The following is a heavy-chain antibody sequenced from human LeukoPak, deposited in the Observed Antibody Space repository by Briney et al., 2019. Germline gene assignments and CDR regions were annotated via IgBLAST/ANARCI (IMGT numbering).Heavy chain of an antibody. V-gene: IGHV1-18*01. CDR3: ARDWSENDIVATFRLYYYYYYGMDV. Sequence: APVKVSCKASGYTFTSYGISWGRQAPGQGLEWMGWISAYNGNTNYAQKLQGRVTMTTDTSTSTAYMELRSLRSDDTAVYYCARDWSENDIVATFRLYYYYYYGMDVWGQGTTVTVSS. J-gene: IGHJ6*02. D-gene: IGHD5-12*01. CDR1: GYTFTSYG. CDR2: ISAYNGNT.